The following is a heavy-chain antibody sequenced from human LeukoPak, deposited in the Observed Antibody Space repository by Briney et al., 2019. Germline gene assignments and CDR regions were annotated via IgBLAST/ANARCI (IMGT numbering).Heavy chain of an antibody. CDR1: GVSIRSSYYY. J-gene: IGHJ5*02. Sequence: PSETLSLTCTVSGVSIRSSYYYWGWLRQPPGKGLEWIGSIYDSGSTYYNPSLKSRVTISVDTSKNQSSLKLSSVTAADTAVYYCARDLRQQLTNEVKHDPWGQGTLVTVSS. V-gene: IGHV4-39*07. CDR2: IYDSGST. CDR3: ARDLRQQLTNEVKHDP. D-gene: IGHD6-13*01.